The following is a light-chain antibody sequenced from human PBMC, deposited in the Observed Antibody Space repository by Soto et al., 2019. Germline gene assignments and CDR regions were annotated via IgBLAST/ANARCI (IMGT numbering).Light chain of an antibody. J-gene: IGKJ5*01. Sequence: DIQITQSPSTLSASVGDRVTILCRASQTISSWLAWYQQKPGKAPKLLIYAASSLQSGVPSRFSGSGAGTDFTRPISSLQPEDVATDYCQQANSFTITFGQGTRLEI. CDR2: AAS. V-gene: IGKV1-12*01. CDR1: QTISSW. CDR3: QQANSFTIT.